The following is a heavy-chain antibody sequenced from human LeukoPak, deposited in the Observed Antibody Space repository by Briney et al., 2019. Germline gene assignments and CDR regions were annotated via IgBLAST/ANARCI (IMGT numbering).Heavy chain of an antibody. CDR2: ISAGGGGT. CDR1: GFTFSSFG. CDR3: AKRGEVVSKYFDS. V-gene: IGHV3-23*01. Sequence: PGGSLRLSCAASGFTFSSFGMSWVRQAPGRGLEWVSVISAGGGGTYYPDSVKGRFTISRDNSKNMLYLQMNSLRAEDTAVYYCAKRGEVVSKYFDSWGQGTLVTVSS. D-gene: IGHD3-10*01. J-gene: IGHJ4*02.